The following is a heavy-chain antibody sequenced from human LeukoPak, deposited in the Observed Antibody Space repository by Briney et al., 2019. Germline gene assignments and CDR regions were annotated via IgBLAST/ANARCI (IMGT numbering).Heavy chain of an antibody. V-gene: IGHV1-69*04. CDR2: IIPILGIA. J-gene: IGHJ4*02. CDR3: AGDGPVDSSGYYY. Sequence: ASVKVSCKASGGTFSSYAISWVRQAPGQGLEWMGRIIPILGIANYAQKFQGRVTITADKSTSTAYMELSSLRSEDTAVYYCAGDGPVDSSGYYYWGQGTLVTVSS. CDR1: GGTFSSYA. D-gene: IGHD3-22*01.